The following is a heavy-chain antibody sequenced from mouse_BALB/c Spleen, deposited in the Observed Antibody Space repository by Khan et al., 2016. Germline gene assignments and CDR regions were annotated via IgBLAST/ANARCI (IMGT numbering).Heavy chain of an antibody. Sequence: EVQLQESGPGLVKPSQSLSLTCTVTGYSITSDYAWNWIRQFPGNKLEWMGYISYSGSTIYNPSLKSRISITRDTSKNQFFLQLNSVTTEDTARYDCARWLLEFPYYFDYWGQGTTLTVSS. D-gene: IGHD2-12*01. J-gene: IGHJ2*01. V-gene: IGHV3-2*02. CDR3: ARWLLEFPYYFDY. CDR1: GYSITSDYA. CDR2: ISYSGST.